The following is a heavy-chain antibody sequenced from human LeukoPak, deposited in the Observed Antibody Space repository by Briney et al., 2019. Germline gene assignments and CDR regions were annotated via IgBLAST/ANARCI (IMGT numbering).Heavy chain of an antibody. CDR3: ARESRIVGATLDY. V-gene: IGHV1-2*02. CDR2: INPNSGGT. J-gene: IGHJ4*02. CDR1: GYTFTGYY. D-gene: IGHD1-26*01. Sequence: ASVKVSCKASGYTFTGYYMHWVRQAPGQGLEWMGWINPNSGGTNYAQKFQGRVTMTRDTSISTAYMELSRLRSDDTAVYYCARESRIVGATLDYWGQGTLVTVSS.